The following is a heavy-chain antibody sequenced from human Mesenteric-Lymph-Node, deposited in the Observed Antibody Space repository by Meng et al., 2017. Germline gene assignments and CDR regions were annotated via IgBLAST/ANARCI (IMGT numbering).Heavy chain of an antibody. V-gene: IGHV3-30*17. CDR1: GFTFNIYA. CDR3: ARGGSGSTWYFPPGLDV. J-gene: IGHJ6*02. Sequence: GESLKISCAASGFTFNIYAIHWVRQAPGRGLEWVAVISNDATYKYYADSVKGRFTISRDTSTNTVYLQMNSLKSYDTAVYYCARGGSGSTWYFPPGLDVWGHGDTVNGAS. D-gene: IGHD6-13*01. CDR2: ISNDATYK.